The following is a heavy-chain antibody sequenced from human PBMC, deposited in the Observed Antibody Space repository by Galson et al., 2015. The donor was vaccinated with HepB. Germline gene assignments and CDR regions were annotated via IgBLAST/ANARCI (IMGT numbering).Heavy chain of an antibody. V-gene: IGHV1-3*01. Sequence: SVKVSCKASGYTFTSYAMHWVRQAPGQRLEWMGWINAGNGNTKYSQKFQGRVTITRDTSASTAYMELSSLRSEDTAVYYCARSENYYYYYGMDVWGQGTTVTVSS. CDR2: INAGNGNT. CDR3: ARSENYYYYYGMDV. J-gene: IGHJ6*02. CDR1: GYTFTSYA.